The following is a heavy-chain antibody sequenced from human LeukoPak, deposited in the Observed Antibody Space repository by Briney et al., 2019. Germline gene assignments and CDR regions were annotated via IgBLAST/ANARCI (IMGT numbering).Heavy chain of an antibody. CDR1: GFTFSSYA. V-gene: IGHV3-23*01. Sequence: QPGGSLRLSCAASGFTFSSYAMSWVRQAPGKGLEWVSGISGSGSGTYYPDSVKGRFTISRDNSKNTLYLQMNSLRAEDTAVYYCMFGSSGLDYWGQGTLVTVSS. CDR3: MFGSSGLDY. CDR2: ISGSGSGT. J-gene: IGHJ4*02. D-gene: IGHD6-19*01.